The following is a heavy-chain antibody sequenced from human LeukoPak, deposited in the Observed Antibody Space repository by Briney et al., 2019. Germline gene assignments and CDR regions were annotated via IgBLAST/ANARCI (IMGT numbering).Heavy chain of an antibody. CDR3: ARGPRRGGGNY. D-gene: IGHD2-15*01. CDR1: GFTFSVYY. Sequence: KPGGSLRLSCAASGFTFSVYYMSWIRQAPGKGLEWVSYISSNGSTIYYADSVKGRFTISRDNAKNSLYLQMNSLRAEDTAVYYCARGPRRGGGNYWGQGTLVTVSS. V-gene: IGHV3-11*01. J-gene: IGHJ4*02. CDR2: ISSNGSTI.